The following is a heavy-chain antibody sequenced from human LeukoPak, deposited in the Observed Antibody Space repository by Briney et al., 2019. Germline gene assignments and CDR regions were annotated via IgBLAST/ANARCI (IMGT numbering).Heavy chain of an antibody. CDR3: ARVYITYSSPSCYYFDY. D-gene: IGHD2-2*01. V-gene: IGHV3-72*01. CDR1: GFTFSNAW. Sequence: GGSLRLSCAASGFTFSNAWMSWVRQAPGKGLEWVGRRRNRANSYTTEYVASVKGRFTISRDDSKTSPYLQMNSLQPEDTAVYYCARVYITYSSPSCYYFDYWGQGTLVTVSS. J-gene: IGHJ4*02. CDR2: RRNRANSYTT.